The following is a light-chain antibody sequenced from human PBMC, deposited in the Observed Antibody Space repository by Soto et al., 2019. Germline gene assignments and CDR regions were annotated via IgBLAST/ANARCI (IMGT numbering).Light chain of an antibody. CDR3: CSYAGSSTYV. V-gene: IGLV2-23*02. CDR2: EVS. J-gene: IGLJ1*01. CDR1: SSDVGSYNL. Sequence: HSDLTQPAYVYGSPGQSITISCTGTSSDVGSYNLVSWYQQHPGKAPKLMIYEVSKRPSGVSNRFSGSKSGNTASLTISGLQAEDEADYYCCSYAGSSTYVFGTGTKVTVL.